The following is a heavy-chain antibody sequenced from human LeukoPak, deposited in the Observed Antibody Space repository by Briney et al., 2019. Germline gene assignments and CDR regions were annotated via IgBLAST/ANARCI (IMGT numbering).Heavy chain of an antibody. V-gene: IGHV3-23*01. Sequence: GGSLRLSCAASGFTFSSYAMSWVRQAPGRGLEWVSAVSGSGGSTYYADSVKGRFTISRDNSKNTLYLQMNSLRAEDTAVYYCASQGALDDYGDYDWCFDLWGRGTLVTVSS. CDR3: ASQGALDDYGDYDWCFDL. D-gene: IGHD4-17*01. CDR1: GFTFSSYA. J-gene: IGHJ2*01. CDR2: VSGSGGST.